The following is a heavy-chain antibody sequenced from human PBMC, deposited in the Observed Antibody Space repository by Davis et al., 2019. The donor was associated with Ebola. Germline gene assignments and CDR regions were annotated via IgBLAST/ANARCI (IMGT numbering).Heavy chain of an antibody. CDR2: IYSGGST. D-gene: IGHD3-3*01. V-gene: IGHV3-66*01. CDR1: GFTFSSYA. J-gene: IGHJ6*02. Sequence: GESLKISCAASGFTFSSYAMSWVRQAPGKGLEWVSIIYSGGSTYYAASVKGRFTISRDNSKSTLYLQMNSLRAEDTAVYYCASITIWVYGMDVWGQGTTVTVSS. CDR3: ASITIWVYGMDV.